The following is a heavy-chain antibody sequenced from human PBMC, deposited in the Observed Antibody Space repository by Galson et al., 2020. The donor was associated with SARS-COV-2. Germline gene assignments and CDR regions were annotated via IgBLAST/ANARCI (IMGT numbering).Heavy chain of an antibody. J-gene: IGHJ4*02. D-gene: IGHD4-17*01. V-gene: IGHV4-59*08. CDR2: VHYSGST. Sequence: ETSETLSLTCTVSGGSISGHHWSWMRQPPGKGLEWIGFVHYSGSTSYNPSLKSRITISVDTSKNQFSLTLNSVTAADTAVYYCARYHVTTKNTGGLDYWGQGTLVTVSS. CDR3: ARYHVTTKNTGGLDY. CDR1: GGSISGHH.